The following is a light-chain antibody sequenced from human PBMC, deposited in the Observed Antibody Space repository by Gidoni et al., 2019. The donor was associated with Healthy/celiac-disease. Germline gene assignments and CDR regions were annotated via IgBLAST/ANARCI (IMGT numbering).Light chain of an antibody. V-gene: IGKV1-9*01. CDR3: QQMCS. Sequence: DIQLTQSPSFLSASVGDRVTITCWASQGISSYLAWYQQQPGKAPKLLIYAASTLQSGVPSRFSGSGSGTEFTLTISSLQPEDFATYYCQQMCSFGQGTKLEIK. J-gene: IGKJ2*04. CDR2: AAS. CDR1: QGISSY.